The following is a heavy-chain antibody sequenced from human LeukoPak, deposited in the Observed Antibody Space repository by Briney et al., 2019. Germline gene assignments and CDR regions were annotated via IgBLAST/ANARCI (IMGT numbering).Heavy chain of an antibody. J-gene: IGHJ4*02. Sequence: GGSLRLSCAASGFTFSSYGMHWVRQAPGKGLEWVAVISYDGSNKYYADSVKGRFTISRDNSKNTLHLQMNSLRAEDTAVYYCAKVRFGVMARYYFDYWGQGTLVTVSS. V-gene: IGHV3-30*18. CDR3: AKVRFGVMARYYFDY. CDR1: GFTFSSYG. D-gene: IGHD3-10*01. CDR2: ISYDGSNK.